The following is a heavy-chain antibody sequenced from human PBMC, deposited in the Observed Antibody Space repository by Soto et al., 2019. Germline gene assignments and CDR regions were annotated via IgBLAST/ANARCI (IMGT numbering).Heavy chain of an antibody. CDR2: IIPILGIA. CDR3: ASCSGGSCYSGWFDP. Sequence: QVQLVHSGAEVKKPGSSVKVSCKASGGTFSSYTISWVRQAPGQGLEWMGRIIPILGIANYAQKFQGRVTITADKSTSTAYMELSSLRSEDTAVYYCASCSGGSCYSGWFDPWGQGTLVTVSS. CDR1: GGTFSSYT. V-gene: IGHV1-69*02. J-gene: IGHJ5*02. D-gene: IGHD2-15*01.